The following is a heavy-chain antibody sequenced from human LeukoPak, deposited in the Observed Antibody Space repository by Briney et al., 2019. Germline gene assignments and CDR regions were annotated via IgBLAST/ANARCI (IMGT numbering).Heavy chain of an antibody. CDR1: GYTFTGYG. CDR2: ISAYNGNT. CDR3: ARGVGDDILTGYYPFDY. Sequence: ASVKVSCKASGYTFTGYGISWVRQAPGQGLEWMGWISAYNGNTNYAQKLQGRVTMTTDTSTSTAYMELRSLRSDDTAVYYCARGVGDDILTGYYPFDYWGQGTLVTVSS. J-gene: IGHJ4*02. V-gene: IGHV1-18*01. D-gene: IGHD3-9*01.